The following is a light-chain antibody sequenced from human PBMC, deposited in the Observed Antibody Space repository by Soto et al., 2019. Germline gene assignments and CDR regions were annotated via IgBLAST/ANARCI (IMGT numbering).Light chain of an antibody. CDR1: PSLLHNNGYNY. Sequence: DIVMTQSPLSLPVTPGEPASISCRSSPSLLHNNGYNYLDWYLQKPGQSPQLLIYLGSNRASGVPDRFSGSGSGTDFTLKISRVEAEDVGIYYCMQALQTPRTFGQGTRLEIK. CDR3: MQALQTPRT. J-gene: IGKJ5*01. CDR2: LGS. V-gene: IGKV2-28*01.